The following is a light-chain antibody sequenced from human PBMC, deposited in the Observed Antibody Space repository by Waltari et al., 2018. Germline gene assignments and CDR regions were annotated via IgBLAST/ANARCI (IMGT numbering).Light chain of an antibody. J-gene: IGKJ5*01. Sequence: EIVLTQSPATLSLSPGERATLSCRASQSVSPYVTWYQQKPGQAPRLLIYDASNRATGIPPRFSGSGSGTDFTLTISSLEPEDFAIYYCHQRSNWPRTFGQGTRLEI. CDR2: DAS. V-gene: IGKV3-11*01. CDR3: HQRSNWPRT. CDR1: QSVSPY.